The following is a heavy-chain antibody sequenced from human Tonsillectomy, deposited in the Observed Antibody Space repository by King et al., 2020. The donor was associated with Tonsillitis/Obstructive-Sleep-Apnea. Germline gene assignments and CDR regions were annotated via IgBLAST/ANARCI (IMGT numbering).Heavy chain of an antibody. D-gene: IGHD2-2*01. CDR2: ISSNGGST. CDR3: VKQKYCSSTSCYRYYFDY. Sequence: VQLVESGGGLVQPGGSLRLSCSASGFTFSSYAMHWVRQAPGKGLEYVSAISSNGGSTYYADSVKGRFTISRDNSKNTLYLQMSSLRAEDTAVYYCVKQKYCSSTSCYRYYFDYWGQETLVTVSS. CDR1: GFTFSSYA. J-gene: IGHJ4*02. V-gene: IGHV3-64D*06.